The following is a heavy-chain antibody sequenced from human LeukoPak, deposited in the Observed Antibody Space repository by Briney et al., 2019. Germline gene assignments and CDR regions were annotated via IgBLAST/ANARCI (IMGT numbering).Heavy chain of an antibody. CDR3: TTDPELLWFEGY. D-gene: IGHD3-10*01. CDR2: IKSKTDGGTT. J-gene: IGHJ4*02. V-gene: IGHV3-15*01. CDR1: GFTVSSTY. Sequence: PGGSLRLSCAASGFTVSSTYMSWVRQAPGKGLEWVGRIKSKTDGGTTDYAAPVKGRFTISRDDSKNTLYLQMNSLKTEDTAVYYCTTDPELLWFEGYWGQGTLVTVSS.